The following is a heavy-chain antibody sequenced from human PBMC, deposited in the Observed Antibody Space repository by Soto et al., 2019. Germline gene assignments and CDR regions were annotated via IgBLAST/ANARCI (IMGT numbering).Heavy chain of an antibody. CDR2: ISATGGST. J-gene: IGHJ4*02. V-gene: IGHV3-23*01. CDR1: GFTFDIYA. CDR3: AKDLSSYYYFDF. Sequence: EVQLLESGGDLVQPGGSLRLSCAASGFTFDIYAMTWVRQAPGKGLEWVSTISATGGSTFYADSVKGRFTISRDNSKNTLYLQMNSLRAEDTAVYYCAKDLSSYYYFDFWGQGTLVTVSS. D-gene: IGHD2-15*01.